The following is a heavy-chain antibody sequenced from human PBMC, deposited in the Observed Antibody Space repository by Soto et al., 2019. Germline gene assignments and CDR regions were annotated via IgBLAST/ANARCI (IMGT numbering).Heavy chain of an antibody. Sequence: QVQLVESGGGVVQPGRSLRLSCAASGFTFSSYAMHWVRQAPGKGLEWVAVISYDGSNKYYADSVKGRFTITRDNSKNPLYLQMNSLRAEDTAVYYCRSGYSYDRSYWGMDVWGQGTTVTVSS. CDR2: ISYDGSNK. D-gene: IGHD5-18*01. CDR3: RSGYSYDRSYWGMDV. V-gene: IGHV3-30-3*01. J-gene: IGHJ6*02. CDR1: GFTFSSYA.